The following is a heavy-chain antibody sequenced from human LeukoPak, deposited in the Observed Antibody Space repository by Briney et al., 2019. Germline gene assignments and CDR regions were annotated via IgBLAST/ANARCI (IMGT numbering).Heavy chain of an antibody. J-gene: IGHJ3*02. CDR1: GYTFTSYY. V-gene: IGHV1-46*01. CDR3: ARDPRGLAHNNDAFDI. D-gene: IGHD2/OR15-2a*01. Sequence: ASVKVSCKASGYTFTSYYMHWVRQAPGQGLEWMGIINPSGGSTSYAQKFQGRVTMTRDTSTSTVYMELSSLRSEDTAVYYCARDPRGLAHNNDAFDIWGQGTMVTVSS. CDR2: INPSGGST.